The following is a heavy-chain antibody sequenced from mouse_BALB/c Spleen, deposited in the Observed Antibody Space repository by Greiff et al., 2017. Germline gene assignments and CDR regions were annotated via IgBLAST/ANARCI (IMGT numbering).Heavy chain of an antibody. CDR2: IWTGGGT. CDR1: GFSLTSYD. CDR3: VRDRVYRYDGSAMDY. D-gene: IGHD2-14*01. J-gene: IGHJ4*01. Sequence: QVQLQQSGPGLVAPSQSLSITCTVSGFSLTSYDISWIRQPPGKGLEWLGVIWTGGGTNYNSAFMSRLSISKDNSKSQVFLKMNSLQTDDTAIYYCVRDRVYRYDGSAMDYWGQGTSVTVSS. V-gene: IGHV2-9-2*01.